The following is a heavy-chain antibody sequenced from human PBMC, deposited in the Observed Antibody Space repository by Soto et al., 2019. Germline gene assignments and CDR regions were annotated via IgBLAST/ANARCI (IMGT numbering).Heavy chain of an antibody. J-gene: IGHJ4*02. CDR1: GFTFSSYG. D-gene: IGHD6-19*01. Sequence: PGGSLRLSCAASGFTFSSYGMHWVRQAPGKGLEWVAVIWYDGSNKYYADSVKGRFTISRDNSKNTLYLQMNSLRAEDTAVYYCAREESSGWSVYFDYWGQGTLVTVSS. CDR3: AREESSGWSVYFDY. V-gene: IGHV3-33*01. CDR2: IWYDGSNK.